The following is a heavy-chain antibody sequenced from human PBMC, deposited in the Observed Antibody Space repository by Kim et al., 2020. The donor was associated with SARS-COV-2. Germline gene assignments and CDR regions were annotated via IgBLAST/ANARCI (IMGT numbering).Heavy chain of an antibody. Sequence: QKFQGRVTITADKSTSTAYMELSSLRSEDTAVYYCARDGVYYYDSSGYDYWGQGTLVTVSS. D-gene: IGHD3-22*01. CDR3: ARDGVYYYDSSGYDY. J-gene: IGHJ4*02. V-gene: IGHV1-69*04.